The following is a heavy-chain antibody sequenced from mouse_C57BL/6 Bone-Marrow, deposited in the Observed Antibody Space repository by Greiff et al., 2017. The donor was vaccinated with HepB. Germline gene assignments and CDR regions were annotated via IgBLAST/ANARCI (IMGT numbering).Heavy chain of an antibody. Sequence: VMLVESGPGLVAPSQSLSITCTVSGFSFTSYAISWVRQPPGKGLEWLGVIWTGGGTNYNSALKSRLSISKDNSKSQVFLKMNSLQTDDTARYYCAGHYYGSPAPFDYWGQGTTLTVSS. J-gene: IGHJ2*01. CDR1: GFSFTSYA. CDR3: AGHYYGSPAPFDY. V-gene: IGHV2-9-1*01. D-gene: IGHD1-1*01. CDR2: IWTGGGT.